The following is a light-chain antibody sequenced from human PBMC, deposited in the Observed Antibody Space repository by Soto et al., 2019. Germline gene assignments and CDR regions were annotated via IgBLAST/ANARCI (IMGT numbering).Light chain of an antibody. J-gene: IGLJ2*01. Sequence: QSVLTQPASVSGSPGQSITISCTGTSRDIGGHHFVSWYQHHPGKAPKLLIYGVNDRPSAVSIRFSGSKAGNTPSLTFSRLQAEDEAYYYCSAYRDNISLHFGGGTKLTVL. CDR2: GVN. V-gene: IGLV2-14*01. CDR1: SRDIGGHHF. CDR3: SAYRDNISLH.